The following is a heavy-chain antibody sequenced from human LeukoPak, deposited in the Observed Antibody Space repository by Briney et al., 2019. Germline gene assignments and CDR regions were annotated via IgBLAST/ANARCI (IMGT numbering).Heavy chain of an antibody. CDR1: GGSISSGDYY. V-gene: IGHV4-30-4*08. J-gene: IGHJ6*03. D-gene: IGHD2-2*02. CDR2: IYYSGST. CDR3: ARYSVVVVPAAITSNYYYYYYMDV. Sequence: PSETLSLTCTVSGGSISSGDYYWSWIRQPPGKDLEWIGYIYYSGSTYYNPSLKRRVTISVDTSKNQFSLKLSSVTAADTAVCYCARYSVVVVPAAITSNYYYYYYMDVWGKGTTVTVSS.